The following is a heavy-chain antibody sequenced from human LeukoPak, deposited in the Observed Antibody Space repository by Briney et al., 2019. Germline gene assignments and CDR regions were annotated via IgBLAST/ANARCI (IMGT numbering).Heavy chain of an antibody. J-gene: IGHJ4*02. V-gene: IGHV3-21*01. CDR1: GFTFSSYS. Sequence: GGSLRLSCAASGFTFSSYSMNWVRQAPGKGLEWVSSISSSSSYIYYADSVKGRFTISRDNAKNSLYLQMNSLRAEDTAVYYCARDGGTDGYNWAIDYWGQGTLVTVSS. CDR2: ISSSSSYI. CDR3: ARDGGTDGYNWAIDY. D-gene: IGHD5-24*01.